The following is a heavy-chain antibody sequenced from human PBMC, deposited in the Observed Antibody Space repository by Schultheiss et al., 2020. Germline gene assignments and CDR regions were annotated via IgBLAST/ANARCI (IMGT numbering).Heavy chain of an antibody. CDR1: GFTFSSYA. V-gene: IGHV3-7*01. Sequence: GGSLRLSCAASGFTFSSYAMSWVRQAPGKGLEWVANIKQDGSEKYYVDSVKGRFTISRDNAKNSLYLQMNSLRAEDTAVYYCARDVEFGFDSWGQGTLVTVSS. D-gene: IGHD3-10*01. CDR3: ARDVEFGFDS. J-gene: IGHJ4*02. CDR2: IKQDGSEK.